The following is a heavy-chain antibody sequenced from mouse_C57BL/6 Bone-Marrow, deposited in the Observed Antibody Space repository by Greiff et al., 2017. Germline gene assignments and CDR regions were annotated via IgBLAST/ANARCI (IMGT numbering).Heavy chain of an antibody. Sequence: EVQLQPSGPELVKPGASVKISCKASGYSFTGYYMNWVKQSPEKSLEWIGEINPSTGGTTYNQKFKAKATLTVDKSSSTAYMQLTRLTSEDSAVYYCARVSNCHYWGQGTTLTGSS. CDR2: INPSTGGT. CDR1: GYSFTGYY. V-gene: IGHV1-42*01. J-gene: IGHJ2*01. D-gene: IGHD2-5*01. CDR3: ARVSNCHY.